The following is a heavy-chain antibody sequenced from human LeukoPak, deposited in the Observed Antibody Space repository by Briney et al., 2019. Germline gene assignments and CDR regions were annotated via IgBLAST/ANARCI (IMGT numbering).Heavy chain of an antibody. V-gene: IGHV4-34*01. CDR1: GGSFSGYY. D-gene: IGHD2-2*01. Sequence: SETLSLTCAVYGGSFSGYYWSWIRQPPGKGLEWIGEINHSGSTNYNPSLKSRVTISVDTSKNQFSLKLSSVTAADTAVYYCARGGAIVVVPAARSHFDPWGQGTLVTASS. CDR3: ARGGAIVVVPAARSHFDP. J-gene: IGHJ5*02. CDR2: INHSGST.